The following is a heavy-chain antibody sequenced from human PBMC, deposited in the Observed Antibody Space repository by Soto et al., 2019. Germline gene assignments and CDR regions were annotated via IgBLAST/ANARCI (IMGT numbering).Heavy chain of an antibody. V-gene: IGHV3-30-3*01. CDR3: PRDWWRYYDSSGTYYYYGMDV. CDR1: GFTFSSYA. CDR2: ISYDGSNK. Sequence: GGSLRLSCAASGFTFSSYAMHWVRQAPGKGLEWVAVISYDGSNKYYADSVKGRFTISRDSSKNTLYLQMNSPRAEDTAVYYCPRDWWRYYDSSGTYYYYGMDVWGQGTTVTVSS. D-gene: IGHD3-22*01. J-gene: IGHJ6*02.